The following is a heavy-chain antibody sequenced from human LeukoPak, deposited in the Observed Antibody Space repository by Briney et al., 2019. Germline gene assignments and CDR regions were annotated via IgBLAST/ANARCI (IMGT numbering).Heavy chain of an antibody. CDR1: GFTISSYG. CDR3: ARGLYDFWSGPDY. D-gene: IGHD3-3*01. CDR2: IWYDESNK. J-gene: IGHJ4*02. Sequence: PGGSLRLSCAASGFTISSYGMHWVRQAPGKGLEWVAVIWYDESNKYYADSVKGRFTISRDNSKNTLYLRMNSLRAEDTAVYYCARGLYDFWSGPDYWGQGTLVTVSS. V-gene: IGHV3-33*01.